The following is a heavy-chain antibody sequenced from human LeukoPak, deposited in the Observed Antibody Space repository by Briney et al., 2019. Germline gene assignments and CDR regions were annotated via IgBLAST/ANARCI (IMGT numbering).Heavy chain of an antibody. D-gene: IGHD2-8*02. CDR1: GYTFTSHY. CDR3: ARSPITNIWYYFDY. V-gene: IGHV1-46*01. CDR2: INPSGGGT. Sequence: ASMEISCKASGYTFTSHYVHWVRQAPGQGPEWMGMINPSGGGTSYSQKFQGRVTMTRDTSTTTLYMDLSSLRSEDTAVYYCARSPITNIWYYFDYWGQGTLVTVSS. J-gene: IGHJ4*02.